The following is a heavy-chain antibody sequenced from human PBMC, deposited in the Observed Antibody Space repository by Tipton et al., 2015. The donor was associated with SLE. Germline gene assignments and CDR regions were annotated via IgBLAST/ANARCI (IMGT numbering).Heavy chain of an antibody. J-gene: IGHJ5*02. D-gene: IGHD6-13*01. CDR3: AREYRSPVGWFDP. CDR2: INPSGGSP. CDR1: GYSFTRYF. V-gene: IGHV1-46*01. Sequence: QLVQSGAEMKKSGASVKVSCKASGYSFTRYFMHWVRQAPGQGLEWMGIINPSGGSPNYSQKFQGRVTMTRDTSTSTFYMEQSSLRSEDTAVYFCAREYRSPVGWFDPWCQGTPVTVSS.